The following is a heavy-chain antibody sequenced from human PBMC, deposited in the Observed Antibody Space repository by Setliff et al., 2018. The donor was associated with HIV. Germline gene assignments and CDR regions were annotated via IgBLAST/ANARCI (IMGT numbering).Heavy chain of an antibody. D-gene: IGHD3-10*01. CDR3: ARGWVRGPIISPGTYFSYGLDV. V-gene: IGHV4-61*02. CDR2: IYTSGST. J-gene: IGHJ6*02. Sequence: SETLSLTCTVSGGSMSSGSYYWSWIRQPAGKGLEWIGRIYTSGSTNYNPSLKSRVTMSVDTSKNQFSLKLSSMTAADTAVYYCARGWVRGPIISPGTYFSYGLDVWGQGTPVTVSS. CDR1: GGSMSSGSYY.